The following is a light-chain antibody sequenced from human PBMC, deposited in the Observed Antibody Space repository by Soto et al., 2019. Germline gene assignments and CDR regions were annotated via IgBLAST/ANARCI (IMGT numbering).Light chain of an antibody. CDR3: QQRNKYPLT. J-gene: IGKJ4*01. CDR2: DAS. Sequence: EIVLTQSPVTLSLSLGERATLSCRASHGVSSDLLWYQQKPGQSPRLLISDASSMATGIPARFSGSGSGTDFILTISSLEPEDFAVYYCQQRNKYPLTFGGGTRVEIK. CDR1: HGVSSD. V-gene: IGKV3-11*01.